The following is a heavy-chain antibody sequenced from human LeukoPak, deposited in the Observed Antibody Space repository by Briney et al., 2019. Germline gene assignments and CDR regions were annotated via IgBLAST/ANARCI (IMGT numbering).Heavy chain of an antibody. V-gene: IGHV4-59*11. D-gene: IGHD5-12*01. CDR2: IYYSGST. CDR1: GGSISSHY. J-gene: IGHJ4*02. CDR3: ARVAVGGYPDY. Sequence: SETLSLTCTVSGGSISSHYWSWIRQPPGKGLEWIGYIYYSGSTNYNPSLKSRVTISVDTSKNQFSLKLSPVTAADTAVYYCARVAVGGYPDYWGQGTLVTVSS.